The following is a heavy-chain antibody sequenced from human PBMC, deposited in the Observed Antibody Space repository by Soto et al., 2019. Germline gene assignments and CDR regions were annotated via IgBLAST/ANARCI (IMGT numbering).Heavy chain of an antibody. CDR3: ARELYDNGPSGLDF. D-gene: IGHD3-22*01. V-gene: IGHV1-2*04. Sequence: ASVKVSCKASGYTFTDSYIHWVRQDPAKGLEWMGWISTSSGATQYAQKFQGWVTVTMDTSTSTVYLDVSRLKSDGSAVYYCARELYDNGPSGLDFWGQGTTVTVSS. CDR2: ISTSSGAT. J-gene: IGHJ6*02. CDR1: GYTFTDSY.